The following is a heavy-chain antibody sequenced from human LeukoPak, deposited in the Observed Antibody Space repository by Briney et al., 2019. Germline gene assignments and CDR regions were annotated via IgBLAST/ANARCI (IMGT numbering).Heavy chain of an antibody. CDR2: TRNEANSYTT. CDR3: SRYYFGSGSSRGMDV. J-gene: IGHJ6*02. V-gene: IGHV3-72*01. CDR1: GFTFSDHY. Sequence: TGGSLRLSCAASGFTFSDHYMDWVRQAPGKGLEWVGRTRNEANSYTTEYAASVKGRFTISRDDSKNSLYLQMNSLKTEDSAVYYCSRYYFGSGSSRGMDVWGQGTTVTVSS. D-gene: IGHD3-10*01.